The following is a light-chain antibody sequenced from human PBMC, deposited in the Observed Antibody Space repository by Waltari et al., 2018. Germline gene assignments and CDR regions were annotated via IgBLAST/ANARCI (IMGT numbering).Light chain of an antibody. CDR2: EVN. Sequence: QSALTQPPSASGSPGQSVTISCTGTSSDVGGYNYVSWYQHHPGKAPKLMISEVNTRPSGVPDRFSGSKSGNTASLTVSGLQADDEADYYCTAYAGSHKWVFGGGTKLTVL. V-gene: IGLV2-8*01. CDR3: TAYAGSHKWV. CDR1: SSDVGGYNY. J-gene: IGLJ2*01.